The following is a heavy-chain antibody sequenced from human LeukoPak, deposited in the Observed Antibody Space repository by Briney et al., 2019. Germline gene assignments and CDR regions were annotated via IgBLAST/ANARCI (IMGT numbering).Heavy chain of an antibody. J-gene: IGHJ4*02. V-gene: IGHV3-30-3*01. CDR2: ISYDGSNK. CDR3: ARERGSSTTNYLDY. CDR1: GFTFSSYA. Sequence: GGSLRLSCAASGFTFSSYAMHWVRQAPGKGLEWVAVISYDGSNKYYADSVKGRFTISRDNSKNTLYLQMNSLRAEDTAVYYCARERGSSTTNYLDYWGQGTLVTVSS. D-gene: IGHD6-6*01.